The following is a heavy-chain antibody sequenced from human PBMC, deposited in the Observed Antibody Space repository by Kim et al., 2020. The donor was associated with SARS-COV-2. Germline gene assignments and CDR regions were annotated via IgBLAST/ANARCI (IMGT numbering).Heavy chain of an antibody. CDR3: AVDSSGQDLLDY. CDR1: GFTFSSYG. V-gene: IGHV3-33*01. Sequence: GGSLRLSCAASGFTFSSYGMHWVRQAPGKGLEWVAVIWYDGSNKYYADSVKGRFTISRDNSKNTLYLQMNSLRAEDTAVYYCAVDSSGQDLLDYWGQGTLVTVSS. CDR2: IWYDGSNK. D-gene: IGHD3-22*01. J-gene: IGHJ4*02.